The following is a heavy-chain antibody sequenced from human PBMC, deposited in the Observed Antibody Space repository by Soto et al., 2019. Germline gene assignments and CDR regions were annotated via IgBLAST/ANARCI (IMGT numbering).Heavy chain of an antibody. Sequence: SETPSLTCTVSGGSLSSINDYWGWIRQPPGKGLEWIGSIYYSGSTNYNPTLKSRLTMSVDTSKNQFSLKLSSVTAADTAVFYCARLSGYNWYDNWGQGTLVTVSS. J-gene: IGHJ4*02. CDR3: ARLSGYNWYDN. CDR2: IYYSGST. D-gene: IGHD1-20*01. V-gene: IGHV4-39*01. CDR1: GGSLSSINDY.